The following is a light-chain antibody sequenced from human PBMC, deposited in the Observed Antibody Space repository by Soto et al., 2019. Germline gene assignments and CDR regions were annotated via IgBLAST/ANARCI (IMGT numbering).Light chain of an antibody. V-gene: IGKV3-11*01. CDR1: QNINTY. J-gene: IGKJ4*01. Sequence: EILLTQSPATLSLSLGERATLSCRARQNINTYLVWYQQKPGQAPRLLIYDASKRATGIPDRFSGSGSGKEFTLTISNLAPEDFALYCCQQRSSLPRAFGGGTKVEIK. CDR3: QQRSSLPRA. CDR2: DAS.